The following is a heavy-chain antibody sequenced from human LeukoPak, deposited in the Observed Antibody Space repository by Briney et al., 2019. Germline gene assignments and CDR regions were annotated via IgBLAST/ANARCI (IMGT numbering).Heavy chain of an antibody. J-gene: IGHJ4*02. CDR2: IIPILGIA. Sequence: GASVKVSCKASGGTFSSYAISWVRQAPGQGLEWMGGIIPILGIANYAQKFQGSVTITADKSTSTAYMELSSLRSEDTAVYHCASIGRKVTTLDYWGQGTLVTVSS. CDR1: GGTFSSYA. V-gene: IGHV1-69*10. D-gene: IGHD4-17*01. CDR3: ASIGRKVTTLDY.